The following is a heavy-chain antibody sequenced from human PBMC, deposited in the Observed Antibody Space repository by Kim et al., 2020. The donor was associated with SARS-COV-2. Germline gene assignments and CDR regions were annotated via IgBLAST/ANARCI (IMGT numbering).Heavy chain of an antibody. CDR3: ARDYYDSSGQGYYGMDV. Sequence: SVKVSCKASGGTFSSYAISWVRQATGQGLEWMGGIIPIFGTANYAQKFQGRVTITADESTSTAYMELSSLRSEDTAVYYCARDYYDSSGQGYYGMDVWGQGTTVTVSS. CDR2: IIPIFGTA. V-gene: IGHV1-69*13. J-gene: IGHJ6*02. D-gene: IGHD3-22*01. CDR1: GGTFSSYA.